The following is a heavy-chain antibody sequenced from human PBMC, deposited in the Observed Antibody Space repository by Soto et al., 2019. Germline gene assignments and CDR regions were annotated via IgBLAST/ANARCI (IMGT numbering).Heavy chain of an antibody. J-gene: IGHJ5*02. CDR2: IYYSRST. CDR1: GGSISSGGYY. V-gene: IGHV4-31*03. CDR3: ARFRPSVTMVRGVTLKDNWFDP. Sequence: SETLSLTCTVSGGSISSGGYYWSWIRQHPGKGLEWIGYIYYSRSTYYNPSLKSRVTISVDTSENQFSLKLSYVTAADAAVYYGARFRPSVTMVRGVTLKDNWFDPWGQGTPVTVSS. D-gene: IGHD3-10*01.